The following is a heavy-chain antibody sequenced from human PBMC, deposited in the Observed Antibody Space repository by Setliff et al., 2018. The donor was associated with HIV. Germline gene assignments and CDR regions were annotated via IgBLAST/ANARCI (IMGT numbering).Heavy chain of an antibody. J-gene: IGHJ6*02. CDR1: GYSFTNYW. D-gene: IGHD5-18*01. CDR2: IYPGGSDT. V-gene: IGHV5-51*01. CDR3: AGGYIQLWSNIYYYGMDV. Sequence: GESLKISCKGSGYSFTNYWIGWVRQMPGKGLEWVGIIYPGGSDTRYSPSFQGQVTISVDKSINTAYLQWNSLKASDTAMYYCAGGYIQLWSNIYYYGMDVWGQGTTVTVSS.